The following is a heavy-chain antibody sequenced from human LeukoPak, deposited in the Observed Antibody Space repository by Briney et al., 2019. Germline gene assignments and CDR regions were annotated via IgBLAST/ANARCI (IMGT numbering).Heavy chain of an antibody. CDR3: ARGRPHGNDY. CDR1: GFTFSSYW. CDR2: IASDGSST. V-gene: IGHV3-74*01. D-gene: IGHD4-23*01. Sequence: PGESLRLSCAAPGFTFSSYWMNWVRQAPGKGLVWVSRIASDGSSTTYADSVKGRFSISRDNAKNTLYLQMNSLRVEDTAVYYCARGRPHGNDYWGQGTLVTVSS. J-gene: IGHJ4*02.